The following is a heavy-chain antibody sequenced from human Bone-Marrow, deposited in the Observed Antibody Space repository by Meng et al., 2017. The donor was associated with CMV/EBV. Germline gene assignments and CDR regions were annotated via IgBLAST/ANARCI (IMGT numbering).Heavy chain of an antibody. Sequence: ASVKVSCKASGYTFTSYYMHWVRQAPGQGLEWMGIINPSGGSTSYAQKFQGRVTMTRDTSTSTVYMELSSLRSEDTAAYYCARDLKYCTNGVCYTFDYWGQGTLVTVSS. D-gene: IGHD2-8*01. CDR1: GYTFTSYY. V-gene: IGHV1-46*01. CDR2: INPSGGST. J-gene: IGHJ4*02. CDR3: ARDLKYCTNGVCYTFDY.